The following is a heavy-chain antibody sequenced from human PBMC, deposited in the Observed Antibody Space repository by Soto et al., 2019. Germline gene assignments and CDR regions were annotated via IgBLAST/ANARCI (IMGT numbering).Heavy chain of an antibody. D-gene: IGHD7-27*01. V-gene: IGHV3-11*01. CDR3: ARPNWESSLDYNGMDV. J-gene: IGHJ6*02. CDR1: GFTFSAYY. CDR2: ISRDGDSM. Sequence: QVQLVESGGGLVKPGGSLRLSCAASGFTFSAYYMALIRQAPGKGLEYVSYISRDGDSMYYADSVKGRFNISKDTAKNALSPQMNSPRTEDTAVYYGARPNWESSLDYNGMDVWGHGTTVTVSS.